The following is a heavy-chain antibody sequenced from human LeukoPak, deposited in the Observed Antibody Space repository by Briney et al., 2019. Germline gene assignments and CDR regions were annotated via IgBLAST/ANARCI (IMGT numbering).Heavy chain of an antibody. D-gene: IGHD3-10*01. CDR3: ARGRSSMVRGYYYYYMDV. CDR1: GYTLTEFS. Sequence: ASVKVSCKVSGYTLTEFSMHWVRQAPGKGLEWMGGFDPEDGETIYAQELQGRVTMTRDTSTDTAYMELSSLRSEDTAVYYCARGRSSMVRGYYYYYMDVWGKGTTVTISS. CDR2: FDPEDGET. J-gene: IGHJ6*03. V-gene: IGHV1-24*01.